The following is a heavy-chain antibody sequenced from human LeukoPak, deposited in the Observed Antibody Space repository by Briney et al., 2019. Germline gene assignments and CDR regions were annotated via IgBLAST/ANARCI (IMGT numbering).Heavy chain of an antibody. CDR3: AKEGARLGTAVSGPFDY. Sequence: GGSLRLSCAASGFTFDDYAMHWVRQVPGKGLEWVSGISWNSSNIDYADSVKGRFTISRDNAKNFLYVQMNSLRAEDTALYYCAKEGARLGTAVSGPFDYWGQGTPVTVSS. CDR2: ISWNSSNI. J-gene: IGHJ4*02. CDR1: GFTFDDYA. D-gene: IGHD6-13*01. V-gene: IGHV3-9*01.